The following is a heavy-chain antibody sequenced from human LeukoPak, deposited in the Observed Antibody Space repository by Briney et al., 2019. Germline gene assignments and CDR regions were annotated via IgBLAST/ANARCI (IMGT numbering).Heavy chain of an antibody. J-gene: IGHJ4*02. D-gene: IGHD2-15*01. CDR3: AREDQPRGTFDY. Sequence: GGSLRLSCAASGFTFSNYWMTWVRQAPGKGLEWVTNIKQDGSEKYYVDSVKGRFTISRDNAKNSLYLQMNSLRAEDTALYYCAREDQPRGTFDYWGQGILVTVSS. V-gene: IGHV3-7*05. CDR1: GFTFSNYW. CDR2: IKQDGSEK.